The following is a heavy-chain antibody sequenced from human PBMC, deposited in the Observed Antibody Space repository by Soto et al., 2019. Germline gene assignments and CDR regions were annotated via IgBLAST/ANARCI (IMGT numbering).Heavy chain of an antibody. CDR3: AMNSRY. V-gene: IGHV4-34*02. J-gene: IGHJ4*02. CDR1: GGSSSGYY. Sequence: QVQVQQWGAGLLKPSETLSLTCAVYGGSSSGYYWSWIRQPPGKGLEWIGEINQSGTPYYNPSLKSGGTISVDTSKNHSSLELTSVTAADMGIYYCAMNSRYWGQGTLVTVSS. CDR2: INQSGTP.